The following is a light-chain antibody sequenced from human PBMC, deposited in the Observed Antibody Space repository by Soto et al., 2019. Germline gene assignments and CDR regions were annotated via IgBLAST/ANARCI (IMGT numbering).Light chain of an antibody. J-gene: IGKJ4*01. CDR3: QQYYDYPPLI. CDR1: RNINRK. V-gene: IGKV3-15*01. Sequence: EIVMTQSPATLSVSPGERATLSCRASRNINRKLAWYQQKPGQAPRLLISGASTRATGIPARFSGSGSWTEFTLTIISLQSEDFAVYYCQQYYDYPPLIFGGGTKVEIK. CDR2: GAS.